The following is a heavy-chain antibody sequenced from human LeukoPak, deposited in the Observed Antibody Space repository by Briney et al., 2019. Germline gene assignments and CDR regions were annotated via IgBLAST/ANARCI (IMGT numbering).Heavy chain of an antibody. J-gene: IGHJ4*02. CDR2: IYSGGST. D-gene: IGHD5-24*01. CDR1: GFTVSSNY. Sequence: GGSLRLSCAASGFTVSSNYMSWVRQAPGKGLEWVSVIYSGGSTYYADSVKGRFTISRDNSKNTLYLQMNSLRAEDTAVYYCARDGRWLQLGYFDYWGQGTLVTVSS. CDR3: ARDGRWLQLGYFDY. V-gene: IGHV3-66*01.